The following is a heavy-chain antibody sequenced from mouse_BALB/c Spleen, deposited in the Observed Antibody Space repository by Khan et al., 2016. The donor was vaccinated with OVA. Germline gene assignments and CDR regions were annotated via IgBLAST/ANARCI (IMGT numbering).Heavy chain of an antibody. V-gene: IGHV3-2*02. CDR3: ARTARIKY. D-gene: IGHD1-2*01. CDR2: ISNSGST. J-gene: IGHJ2*01. CDR1: GYSITSGYG. Sequence: EVQLQESGPGLVKPSQSLSLTCTVTGYSITSGYGWNWIRQFPGNKLEWIGYISNSGSTNYNPSHKSRISITRDTSKNQFFLKLNSVTTEDTATYYCARTARIKYWGQGTTLTVSA.